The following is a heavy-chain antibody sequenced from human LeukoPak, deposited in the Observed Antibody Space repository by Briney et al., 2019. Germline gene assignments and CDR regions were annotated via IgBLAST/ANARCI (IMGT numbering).Heavy chain of an antibody. CDR2: IYYSGST. Sequence: VSGGSISSXXWSWVRQPPGXXLEWIGYIYYSGSTNYNPSLKSRVTISVDTSKNQFSLKLSSVTAADTAVYYCARRGYSGYETGLDYWGQGTLVTVSS. V-gene: IGHV4-59*08. J-gene: IGHJ4*02. CDR3: ARRGYSGYETGLDY. D-gene: IGHD5-12*01. CDR1: GGSISSXX.